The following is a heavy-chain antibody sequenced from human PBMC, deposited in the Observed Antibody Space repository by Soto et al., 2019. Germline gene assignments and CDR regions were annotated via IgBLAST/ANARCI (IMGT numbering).Heavy chain of an antibody. V-gene: IGHV1-69*13. CDR3: ARGGHDYGGNSDAFDI. Sequence: VASVKVSCKASGGTFSSYAISWVRQAPGQGLEWMGGIIPIFGTANYAQKFQGRVTITADESTSTAYMELSSLRSEDTAVYYCARGGHDYGGNSDAFDIWGQGTMVTVSS. CDR2: IIPIFGTA. CDR1: GGTFSSYA. D-gene: IGHD4-17*01. J-gene: IGHJ3*02.